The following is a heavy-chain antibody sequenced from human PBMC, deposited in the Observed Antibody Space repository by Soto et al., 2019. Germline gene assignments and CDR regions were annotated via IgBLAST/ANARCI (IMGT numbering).Heavy chain of an antibody. CDR2: IKQDGSEK. Sequence: PGGSLRPSCAASGFTFRSYWMSWVRQAPGKGLEWVANIKQDGSEKYHVDSVKGRFTISRDNARKSLYLQMDGLRVEDTAVYFCAKDGPDDSSGYFSFDYWGQGALVTVSS. CDR3: AKDGPDDSSGYFSFDY. J-gene: IGHJ4*02. D-gene: IGHD3-22*01. CDR1: GFTFRSYW. V-gene: IGHV3-7*03.